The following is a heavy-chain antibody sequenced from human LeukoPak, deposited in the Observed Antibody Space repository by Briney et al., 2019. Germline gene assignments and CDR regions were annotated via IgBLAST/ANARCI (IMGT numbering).Heavy chain of an antibody. J-gene: IGHJ4*02. V-gene: IGHV3-23*01. CDR2: SGNAGDT. CDR1: GFTFDVSA. D-gene: IGHD3-22*01. Sequence: GGSLRLSCAASGFTFDVSAMNWVRQAPGKGLEWVSASGNAGDTYYADSVKDRFTISRDNSKKMLFLQMTSLRADDTAVYYCAKKTPGNYPYDYWGQGTLVTVSP. CDR3: AKKTPGNYPYDY.